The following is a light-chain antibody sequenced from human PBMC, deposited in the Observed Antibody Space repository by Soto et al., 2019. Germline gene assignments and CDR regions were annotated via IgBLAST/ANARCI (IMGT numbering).Light chain of an antibody. J-gene: IGKJ5*01. CDR2: GAS. V-gene: IGKV3-15*01. Sequence: EMVVTQSPATLSVSPGERATLSCRASQSVSSNLAWYQQKPGQAPRLLIYGASTRATGIPARFSGSGSGTDFTLTINSLEPDDFAVYYCQQRDSWPITFGQGTRLEIK. CDR1: QSVSSN. CDR3: QQRDSWPIT.